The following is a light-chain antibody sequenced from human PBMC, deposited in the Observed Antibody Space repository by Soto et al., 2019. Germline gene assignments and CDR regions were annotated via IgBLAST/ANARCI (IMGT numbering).Light chain of an antibody. CDR2: DAS. J-gene: IGKJ1*01. V-gene: IGKV3-11*01. CDR1: QGISSY. CDR3: QQRYNWPWT. Sequence: EIVLTQSPATLSLSTGEGATLSCRASQGISSYLAWYQQKPGQAPRLLIYDASNRAAGIPARFSGSGSGTDFTLTISSLEPEDFAVYYCQQRYNWPWTFGQGTKVDIK.